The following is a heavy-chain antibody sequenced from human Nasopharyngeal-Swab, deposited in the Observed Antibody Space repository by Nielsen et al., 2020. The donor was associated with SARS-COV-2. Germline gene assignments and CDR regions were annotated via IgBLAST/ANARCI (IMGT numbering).Heavy chain of an antibody. CDR1: GFTVSSNY. CDR3: ARQGPHYYYYGMDV. V-gene: IGHV3-53*04. J-gene: IGHJ6*02. CDR2: FYSGGST. Sequence: GESLKISCAASGFTVSSNYMSWVRQAPGKGLEWVSVFYSGGSTYYADSVKGRFTISRHNSKNTLYLQMNSLRAEDTAVYYCARQGPHYYYYGMDVWGQGTTVTVSS.